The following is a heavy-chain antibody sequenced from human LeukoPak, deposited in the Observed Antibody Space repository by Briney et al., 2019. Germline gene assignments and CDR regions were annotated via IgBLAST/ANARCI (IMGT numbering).Heavy chain of an antibody. D-gene: IGHD6-19*01. J-gene: IGHJ4*02. CDR2: ISYDGSNK. Sequence: GGSLRLSCAASGFTFSSYAMHWVRQAPGKGLEWVAVISYDGSNKYYADSVKGRFTISRDNSKNTLYLQMNSLRAEDTAVYCCASGLGQWLVPFDYWGQGTLVTVSS. CDR3: ASGLGQWLVPFDY. V-gene: IGHV3-30*04. CDR1: GFTFSSYA.